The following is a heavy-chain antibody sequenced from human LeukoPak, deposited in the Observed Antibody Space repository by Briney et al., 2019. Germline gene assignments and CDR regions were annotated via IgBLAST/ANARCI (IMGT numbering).Heavy chain of an antibody. D-gene: IGHD3-22*01. J-gene: IGHJ4*02. V-gene: IGHV3-30-3*01. CDR2: ISYDGSNK. Sequence: PGRSLRLSCAASGFTFSSYAMHWVRQAPGKGLEWVAVISYDGSNKYYADSVKGRFTISRDNSKNTLYLQMNSLRAEDTAVYYCARLTPTYYYDSSGYPGGYWGQGTLVTVSS. CDR1: GFTFSSYA. CDR3: ARLTPTYYYDSSGYPGGY.